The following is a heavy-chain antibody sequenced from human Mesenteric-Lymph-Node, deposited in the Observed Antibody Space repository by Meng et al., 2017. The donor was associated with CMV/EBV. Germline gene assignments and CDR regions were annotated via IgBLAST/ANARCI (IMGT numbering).Heavy chain of an antibody. J-gene: IGHJ4*02. CDR1: GFTFSSYA. D-gene: IGHD4-11*01. V-gene: IGHV3-23*03. Sequence: GESLKISCAASGFTFSSYAMSWVRQAPGKGLEWVSVIYSGGSSTYYADSVKGRFTISRDNSKNTLYLQMNSLKAEDTAVYYCARGLALDYWGQGTLVTVSS. CDR3: ARGLALDY. CDR2: IYSGGSST.